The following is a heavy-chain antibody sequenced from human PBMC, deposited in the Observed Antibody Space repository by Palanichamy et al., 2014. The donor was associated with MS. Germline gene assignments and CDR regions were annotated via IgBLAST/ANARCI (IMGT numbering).Heavy chain of an antibody. J-gene: IGHJ4*02. CDR1: SYS. D-gene: IGHD3-3*01. CDR2: IWYDGSNK. CDR3: ARDPTIFGVVIEYYFDY. V-gene: IGHV3-33*01. Sequence: SYSMHWVRRAPGKGLEWVAVIWYDGSNKYYADSVKGRFTISRDNSKNTLYLQMNSLRAEDTAVYYCARDPTIFGVVIEYYFDYWGQGTLVTVSS.